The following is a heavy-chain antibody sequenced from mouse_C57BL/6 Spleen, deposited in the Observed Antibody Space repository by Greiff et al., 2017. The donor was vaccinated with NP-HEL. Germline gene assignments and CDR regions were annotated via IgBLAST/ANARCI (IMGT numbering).Heavy chain of an antibody. V-gene: IGHV1-55*01. J-gene: IGHJ3*01. D-gene: IGHD2-2*01. CDR3: AGGLSTMVTTGFAY. Sequence: VQLQQPGAELVKPGASVKMSCKASGYTFTGYWITWVKQRPGQGLEWIGDIYPGSGSNNYNEKFKSKATLTVDTSSSTAYMQLISLTSEDSAVDYSAGGLSTMVTTGFAYWGQGTLVTVSA. CDR1: GYTFTGYW. CDR2: IYPGSGSN.